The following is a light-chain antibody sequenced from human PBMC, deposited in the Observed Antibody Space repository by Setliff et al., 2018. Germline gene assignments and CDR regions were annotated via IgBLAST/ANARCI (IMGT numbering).Light chain of an antibody. J-gene: IGLJ1*01. CDR1: TTDTFGYNY. Sequence: QSALTQPPSASGSPGQSVTISCTDTTTDTFGYNYVAWYQQHPGKAPKLVIYEVTKRPSGVPDRFSGSKSGNTASLTVAGLQAEDEGDYYCSSYAGSGNFLFGTGTKATVL. CDR2: EVT. V-gene: IGLV2-8*01. CDR3: SSYAGSGNFL.